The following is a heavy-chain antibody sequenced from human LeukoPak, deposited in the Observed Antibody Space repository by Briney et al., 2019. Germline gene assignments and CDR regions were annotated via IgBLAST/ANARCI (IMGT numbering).Heavy chain of an antibody. D-gene: IGHD3-9*01. CDR3: ARDRLHYDSLTGYPAD. CDR1: GFTFSSYE. Sequence: GGSLRLSCAASGFTFSSYEMNRVRQAPGKGLEWVSVIYSGGSTHYADSVKGRFTISRDNSKNTLYLQMNSLRAEDTAVYYCARDRLHYDSLTGYPADWGQGTLVTVSS. CDR2: IYSGGST. V-gene: IGHV3-66*01. J-gene: IGHJ4*02.